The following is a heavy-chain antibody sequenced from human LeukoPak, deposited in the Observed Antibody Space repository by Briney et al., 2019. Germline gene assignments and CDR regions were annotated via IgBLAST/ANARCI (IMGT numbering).Heavy chain of an antibody. J-gene: IGHJ5*02. D-gene: IGHD6-13*01. CDR2: IYHNGNT. CDR1: GGSISSSSYY. V-gene: IGHV4-39*07. Sequence: PSETLSLTCTVSGGSISSSSYYWGWIRQPPRKGLEWIGTIYHNGNTYYNPSLKSRVTISVDTSKNEFSLKLSSVTAADTAVYYCARAYHSSWYLNWFDPWGQGTLVTISP. CDR3: ARAYHSSWYLNWFDP.